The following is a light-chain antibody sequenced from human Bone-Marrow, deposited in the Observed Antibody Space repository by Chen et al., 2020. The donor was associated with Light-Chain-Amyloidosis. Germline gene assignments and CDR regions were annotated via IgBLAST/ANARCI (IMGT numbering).Light chain of an antibody. CDR1: DLPTKY. CDR2: RDT. V-gene: IGLV3-25*03. Sequence: SYELTQPPSVSVSPGQTARITCSGDDLPTKYAYWYQQKPGQAPVLVIHRDTERPSGISERCTGSSSGTTATLTISGVQAEDEADYHCESADSSGTYEVRVGGGTKLTVL. J-gene: IGLJ2*01. CDR3: ESADSSGTYEVR.